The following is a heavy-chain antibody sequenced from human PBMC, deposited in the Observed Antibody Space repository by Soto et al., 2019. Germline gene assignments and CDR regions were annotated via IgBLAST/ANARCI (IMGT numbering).Heavy chain of an antibody. Sequence: QVQLQESGPGLVKPSQTLSLTCTVSGGSIRSGGYYWNWIRQHSGKGLEWIGNIYHSGSTYYNPSLKSRVTISLDTSKNQFSLKLSSVTAADTAVYYCARVYYYGSGSKPTDGMDVWGQGTTVTVSS. CDR3: ARVYYYGSGSKPTDGMDV. D-gene: IGHD3-10*01. J-gene: IGHJ6*02. CDR2: IYHSGST. V-gene: IGHV4-31*03. CDR1: GGSIRSGGYY.